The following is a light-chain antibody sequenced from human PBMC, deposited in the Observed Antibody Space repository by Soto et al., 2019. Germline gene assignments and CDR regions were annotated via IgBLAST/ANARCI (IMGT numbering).Light chain of an antibody. CDR2: DAS. J-gene: IGKJ1*01. CDR3: QQYYDYPWT. CDR1: QSVTTR. Sequence: GDRVTITFRASQSVTTRLAWHQHKPGKAPKVLIYDASNLETGVPSRFSGSGSGREFTLTISSLQPDDFATYYCQQYYDYPWTFGQGTKV. V-gene: IGKV1-5*01.